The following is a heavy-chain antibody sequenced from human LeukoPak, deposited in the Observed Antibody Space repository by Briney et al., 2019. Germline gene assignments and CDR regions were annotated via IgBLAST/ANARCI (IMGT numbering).Heavy chain of an antibody. CDR3: ARVSAERPSSSWDVCSWFDP. V-gene: IGHV4-34*01. CDR1: GGSFSGYY. Sequence: PSETLSLTCAVYGGSFSGYYWSWIRQPPGKGLEWIGEINHSGSTNYNPSLKSRVTISVDTSKNQFSLKLSSVTAADTAVYYCARVSAERPSSSWDVCSWFDPWGQGTLVTVSS. D-gene: IGHD6-13*01. J-gene: IGHJ5*02. CDR2: INHSGST.